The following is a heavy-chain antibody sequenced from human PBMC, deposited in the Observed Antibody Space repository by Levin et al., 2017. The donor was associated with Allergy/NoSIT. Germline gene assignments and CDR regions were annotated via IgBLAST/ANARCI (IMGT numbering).Heavy chain of an antibody. CDR3: AKGEGGELSTTGGLDY. Sequence: PGGSLRLSCAASGFTFSSYALSWVRQAPGKGLEWVSAISGSGGSTYYADSVKGRFTISRDNSKNTLYLQMNSLRAEDTAVYYCAKGEGGELSTTGGLDYWGQGTLVTVSS. CDR1: GFTFSSYA. J-gene: IGHJ4*02. V-gene: IGHV3-23*01. D-gene: IGHD3-16*02. CDR2: ISGSGGST.